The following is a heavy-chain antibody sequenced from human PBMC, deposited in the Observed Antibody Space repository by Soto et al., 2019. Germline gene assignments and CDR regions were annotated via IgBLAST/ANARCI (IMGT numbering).Heavy chain of an antibody. D-gene: IGHD3-22*01. CDR1: GFTFSSYS. V-gene: IGHV3-21*01. J-gene: IGHJ6*02. CDR2: TSYI. CDR3: ARVVDYYDPYYYYGMDV. Sequence: EVQLVESGGGLVKPGGSLRLSCAASGFTFSSYSSTSYIYYADSVKGRFTISRDNAKNSLYLQTNSLRAEDTAVYYCARVVDYYDPYYYYGMDVWGQGTTVTVSS.